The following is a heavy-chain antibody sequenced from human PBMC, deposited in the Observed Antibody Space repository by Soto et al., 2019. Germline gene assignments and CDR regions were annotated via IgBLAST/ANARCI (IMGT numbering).Heavy chain of an antibody. D-gene: IGHD3-22*01. J-gene: IGHJ4*02. CDR2: IYYSGST. V-gene: IGHV4-61*01. CDR3: ARALSTYYYDSSGYYSFHFDY. CDR1: GGSVSSGSYY. Sequence: SETLSLTCTVSGGSVSSGSYYWSWIRQPPGKGLEWIGYIYYSGSTNYNPSLKSRVTISVDTSKNQFSLKLSSVTAADTAVYYCARALSTYYYDSSGYYSFHFDYWGQGALVTVSS.